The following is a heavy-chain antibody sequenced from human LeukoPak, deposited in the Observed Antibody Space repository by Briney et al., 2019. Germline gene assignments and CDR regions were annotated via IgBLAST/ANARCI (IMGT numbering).Heavy chain of an antibody. J-gene: IGHJ4*02. CDR3: ARRAATTGENYFDY. CDR2: INHSGST. CDR1: GGSFSGYY. Sequence: PSETLSLTCAVCGGSFSGYYWSWIRQPPGKGLEWIGEINHSGSTNYNPSLKSRVTISVDTSKNQFSLKLSSVTAADTAVYYCARRAATTGENYFDYWGQGTLVTVSS. V-gene: IGHV4-34*01. D-gene: IGHD3-16*01.